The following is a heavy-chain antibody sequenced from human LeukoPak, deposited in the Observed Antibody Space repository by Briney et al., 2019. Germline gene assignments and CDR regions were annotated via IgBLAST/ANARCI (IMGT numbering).Heavy chain of an antibody. CDR3: ARDHPYYGSGPY. V-gene: IGHV1-46*01. CDR2: INPSGGST. Sequence: GAPVKVSCKAPGYTFTSYYMHWVRQAPGQGLEWMGIINPSGGSTSYAQKFQGRVTMTRDTSTSTVYMELSSLRSEDTAVYYCARDHPYYGSGPYWGQGTLVTVSS. J-gene: IGHJ4*02. CDR1: GYTFTSYY. D-gene: IGHD3-10*01.